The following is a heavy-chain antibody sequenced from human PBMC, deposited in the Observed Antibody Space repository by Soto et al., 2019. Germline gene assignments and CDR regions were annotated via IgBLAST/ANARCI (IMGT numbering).Heavy chain of an antibody. V-gene: IGHV4-59*08. CDR2: IYYSGST. CDR1: GGSISSYY. CDR3: ARLQRDAYYYGMDV. J-gene: IGHJ6*02. Sequence: SETLSLTCTVSGGSISSYYWSWIRQPPGKGLEWTGYIYYSGSTNYNPSLKSRVTISVDTSKNQFSLKLSSVTAADTAVYYCARLQRDAYYYGMDVWGQGTTVTVSS.